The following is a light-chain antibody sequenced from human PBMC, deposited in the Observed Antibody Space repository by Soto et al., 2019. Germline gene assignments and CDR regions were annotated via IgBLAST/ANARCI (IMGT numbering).Light chain of an antibody. CDR2: GAS. Sequence: TALSQSPDTLSLFPGERATLSGRASQNVSSNPLVRYQQHPGQAPRLLIYGASSRATGIPDRFSGSGSGTDFSLTIRRLEPDDFAVYFCQQYSDLPMTFGQGTRLQIK. CDR1: QNVSSNP. V-gene: IGKV3-20*01. J-gene: IGKJ5*01. CDR3: QQYSDLPMT.